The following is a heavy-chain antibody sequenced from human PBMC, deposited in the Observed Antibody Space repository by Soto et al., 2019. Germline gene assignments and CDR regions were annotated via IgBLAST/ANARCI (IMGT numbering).Heavy chain of an antibody. J-gene: IGHJ6*02. CDR2: ISAYNDYT. CDR3: AREGYYTATGRYSPPRSYGMDV. Sequence: QVQLVQSGAEVKKPGSSVKVSCKASGYTFISYGISWVRQAPGQGLEWMGWISAYNDYTNYAQKLQGRVNMTTETSTRIAYLELRSLRSDDTAVYYCAREGYYTATGRYSPPRSYGMDVWGQGTTVTVSS. D-gene: IGHD3-10*01. CDR1: GYTFISYG. V-gene: IGHV1-18*01.